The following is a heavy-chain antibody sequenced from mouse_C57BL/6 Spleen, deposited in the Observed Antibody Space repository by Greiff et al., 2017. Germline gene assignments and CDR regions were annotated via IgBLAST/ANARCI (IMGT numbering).Heavy chain of an antibody. J-gene: IGHJ2*01. D-gene: IGHD1-1*01. CDR2: ISSGSSTI. Sequence: EVMLVESGGGLVKPGGSLKLSCAASGFTFSDYGMHWVRQAPEKGLEWVAYISSGSSTIYYADTLKGRFTISRDNAKNTLFMQMTSLRSEDTTMYYCARERGSSYIDYWGQGTTLTVSS. CDR3: ARERGSSYIDY. V-gene: IGHV5-17*01. CDR1: GFTFSDYG.